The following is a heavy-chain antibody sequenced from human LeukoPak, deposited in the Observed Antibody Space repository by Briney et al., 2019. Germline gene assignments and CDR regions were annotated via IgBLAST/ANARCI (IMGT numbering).Heavy chain of an antibody. CDR3: ARRGSGWFFDY. D-gene: IGHD6-19*01. Sequence: GGSLRLSCAASGFTFSSYTMNWVRQAPGKGLEWVSYISSSGSTIYYADSVKGRFTISRDNAKNSLYLQMNSLRAEDTAVYYCARRGSGWFFDYWGQGTLVTVSS. CDR2: ISSSGSTI. V-gene: IGHV3-48*04. CDR1: GFTFSSYT. J-gene: IGHJ4*02.